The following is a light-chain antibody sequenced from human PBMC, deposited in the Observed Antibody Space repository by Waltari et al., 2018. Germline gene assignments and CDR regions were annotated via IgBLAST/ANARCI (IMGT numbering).Light chain of an antibody. CDR3: QSSYSSGSYVV. V-gene: IGLV3-25*03. CDR2: KDN. Sequence: SYELTQSPSVSVSPGQTASITCSGDALPNQYDYWYQQKPGQAPVMVIYKDNERPSGIPERFSASNSGTTVTLTISGVQAEDEAYYYCQSSYSSGSYVVFGGGTKLTVL. CDR1: ALPNQY. J-gene: IGLJ2*01.